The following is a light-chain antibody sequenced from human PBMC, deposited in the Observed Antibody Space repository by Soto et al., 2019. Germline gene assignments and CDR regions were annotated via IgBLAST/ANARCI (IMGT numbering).Light chain of an antibody. V-gene: IGKV4-1*01. J-gene: IGKJ2*01. CDR3: QQYFSTPPYT. CDR1: QSVFYSSNNKNY. CDR2: WVS. Sequence: DIVMTQSPDSLAVSLGERATINCKSSQSVFYSSNNKNYLAWYQQKPGQHPKLLIFWVSTRESGVPDRFSGSGSGTDFTLTISSLQAEDVAVYYCQQYFSTPPYTFGQGTKLEIK.